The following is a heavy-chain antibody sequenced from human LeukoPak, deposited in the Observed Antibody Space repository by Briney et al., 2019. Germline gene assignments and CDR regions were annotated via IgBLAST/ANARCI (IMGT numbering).Heavy chain of an antibody. CDR2: IRSKAYGGTT. Sequence: GGSLRLSCTAPGFTFGDYAMSWFRQAPGKGLEWVGYIRSKAYGGTTEYAASVKGRFTISRDDSKSIAYLQMNSLKTEDTAVYYCTSFGDYVWGSYRYFDYWGQGTLVTVSS. CDR3: TSFGDYVWGSYRYFDY. J-gene: IGHJ4*02. CDR1: GFTFGDYA. V-gene: IGHV3-49*03. D-gene: IGHD3-16*02.